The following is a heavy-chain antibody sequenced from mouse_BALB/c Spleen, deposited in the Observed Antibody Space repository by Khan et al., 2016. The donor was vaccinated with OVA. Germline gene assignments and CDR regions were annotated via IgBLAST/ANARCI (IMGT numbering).Heavy chain of an antibody. Sequence: EVKLQESGPGLVKPSQSLSLTCTVTGYSITSDYAWNWIRQFPGNKLEWMGYIKYSGSTSYNPSLKSRISISRDTSKNQFFLHLNSVTTEDTATYYCARSGTISTVVVTDFDFWGQGTTLTVSS. V-gene: IGHV3-2*02. CDR1: GYSITSDYA. D-gene: IGHD1-1*01. CDR2: IKYSGST. J-gene: IGHJ2*01. CDR3: ARSGTISTVVVTDFDF.